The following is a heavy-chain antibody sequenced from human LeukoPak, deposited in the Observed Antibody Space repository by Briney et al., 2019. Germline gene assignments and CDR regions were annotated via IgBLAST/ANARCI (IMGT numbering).Heavy chain of an antibody. Sequence: GASLQISCQGSGYSFTSYWIAWVRQLPGKGLEWMGIIYPGDSDTRYSPSFQGQVTISADKSISTAYLQWSSLEASDTAMYYCARQGSTSSWYKFDYWGQGTLVTVSS. CDR2: IYPGDSDT. V-gene: IGHV5-51*01. D-gene: IGHD6-13*01. CDR3: ARQGSTSSWYKFDY. J-gene: IGHJ4*02. CDR1: GYSFTSYW.